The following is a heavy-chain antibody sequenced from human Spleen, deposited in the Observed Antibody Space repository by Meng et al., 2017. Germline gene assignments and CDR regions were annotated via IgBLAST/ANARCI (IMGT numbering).Heavy chain of an antibody. CDR1: GFTFSDYG. J-gene: IGHJ5*02. CDR3: ARGVVAFKLGNWFDP. Sequence: GESLKISCAASGFTFSDYGMHWVRQAPGKGLEWVALIWYDGSNQYYGDSVKGRFTISRDNSKNTLYLQMNSLRVDDTAVYYCARGVVAFKLGNWFDPWGQGTLVTVSS. CDR2: IWYDGSNQ. V-gene: IGHV3-33*01. D-gene: IGHD2-15*01.